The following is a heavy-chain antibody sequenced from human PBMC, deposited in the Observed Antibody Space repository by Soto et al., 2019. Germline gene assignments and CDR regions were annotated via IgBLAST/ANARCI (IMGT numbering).Heavy chain of an antibody. V-gene: IGHV5-51*01. J-gene: IGHJ4*02. Sequence: PGASLKISCKGSGYSFTNYWIGWVRQMPGKGLEWMGIIYPGDSDTRYSPSFRGHVTISVTKSITTVFLQWSSLRASDTAMYYCARQIYDSDTGPNFQYYFDSWGQGTPVTVSS. CDR1: GYSFTNYW. CDR2: IYPGDSDT. D-gene: IGHD3-22*01. CDR3: ARQIYDSDTGPNFQYYFDS.